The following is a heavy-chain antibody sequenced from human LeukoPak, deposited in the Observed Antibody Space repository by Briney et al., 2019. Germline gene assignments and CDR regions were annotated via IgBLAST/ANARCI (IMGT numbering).Heavy chain of an antibody. CDR1: GYTFTNYW. CDR3: ARQDYDFWSGYYTSVNWFDP. Sequence: PGESLKISCTGSGYTFTNYWIAWVRHMPGKGLEWMGIIYPGDSDTRYSPSFQGQVTISADKSISTAYLQWSSLKASDTAMYYCARQDYDFWSGYYTSVNWFDPWGQGTLVTVSS. D-gene: IGHD3-3*01. CDR2: IYPGDSDT. V-gene: IGHV5-51*01. J-gene: IGHJ5*02.